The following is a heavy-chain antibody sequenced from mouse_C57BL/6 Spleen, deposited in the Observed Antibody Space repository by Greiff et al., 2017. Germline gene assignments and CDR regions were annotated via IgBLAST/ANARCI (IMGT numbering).Heavy chain of an antibody. V-gene: IGHV1-22*01. D-gene: IGHD2-1*01. CDR2: INPNNGGT. J-gene: IGHJ2*01. CDR3: ARDGNYWDY. Sequence: VQLKESGPELVKPGASVKMSCKASGYTFTDYNMHWVKQSHGKSLEWIGYINPNNGGTSYNQKFKGKATLTVNKSSSTAYMELRSLTSEDSAVYYCARDGNYWDYWGQGTTLTVSS. CDR1: GYTFTDYN.